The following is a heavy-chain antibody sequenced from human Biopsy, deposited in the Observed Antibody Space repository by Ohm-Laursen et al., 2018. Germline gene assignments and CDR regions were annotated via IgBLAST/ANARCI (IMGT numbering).Heavy chain of an antibody. CDR2: ISGSGGRT. D-gene: IGHD1/OR15-1a*01. CDR1: GFTFSNYA. CDR3: AKEVFSAVGTSGFDP. V-gene: IGHV3-23*01. J-gene: IGHJ5*02. Sequence: SLRLSCSASGFTFSNYAMSWACQAPGKGLEWVSGISGSGGRTYYAESMKGRFTISSDNSKKTVYLQMKSLRSEDTAVYYCAKEVFSAVGTSGFDPWGQGTLVTVSS.